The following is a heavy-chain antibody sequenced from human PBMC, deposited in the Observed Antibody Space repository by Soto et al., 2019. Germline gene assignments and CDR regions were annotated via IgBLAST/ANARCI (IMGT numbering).Heavy chain of an antibody. Sequence: SETLSLTCTVSGGSISSSSYYWGWIRQPPGKGLEWIGSIYYSGSTYYNPSLKIRVTISVDTSKNQFSLKLSSVTAADTAVYYCARHVGYDYVWGSPVRGPFDYWGQGTLVTVSS. V-gene: IGHV4-39*01. CDR1: GGSISSSSYY. J-gene: IGHJ4*02. CDR2: IYYSGST. CDR3: ARHVGYDYVWGSPVRGPFDY. D-gene: IGHD3-16*01.